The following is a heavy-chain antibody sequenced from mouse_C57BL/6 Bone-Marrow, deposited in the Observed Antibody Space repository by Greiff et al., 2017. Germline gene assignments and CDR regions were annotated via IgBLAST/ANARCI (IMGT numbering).Heavy chain of an antibody. Sequence: EVQLQQSGPELVKPGASVKISCKASGYTFTDYYMNWVKQSHGKSLEWIGDINPNNGGTSYNQKFKGKATLTVDKSSSTAYMELRSLTSEDSAVYYCARGEIWMDYWCQGTSVTVSS. CDR2: INPNNGGT. V-gene: IGHV1-26*01. CDR3: ARGEIWMDY. D-gene: IGHD1-1*02. J-gene: IGHJ4*01. CDR1: GYTFTDYY.